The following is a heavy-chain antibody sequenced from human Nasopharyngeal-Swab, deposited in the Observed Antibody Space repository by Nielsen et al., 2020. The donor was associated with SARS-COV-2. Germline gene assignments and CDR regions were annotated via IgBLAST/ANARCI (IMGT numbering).Heavy chain of an antibody. CDR2: ISSSSYI. Sequence: GGSLRLSCAASGFTFNNYNLNWVRQAPGKGLEWVSSISSSSYIYYADSVKGRFTISRDNAKNSLYLQMNSLRAEDTAVYYCARDGLDYDFWSAYFMDVWGQGTTVTVSS. CDR1: GFTFNNYN. J-gene: IGHJ6*02. CDR3: ARDGLDYDFWSAYFMDV. D-gene: IGHD3-3*01. V-gene: IGHV3-21*01.